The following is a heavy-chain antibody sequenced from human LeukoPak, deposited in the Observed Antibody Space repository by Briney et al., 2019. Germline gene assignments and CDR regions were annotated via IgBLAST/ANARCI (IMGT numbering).Heavy chain of an antibody. V-gene: IGHV3-74*01. CDR1: GFTFSSYW. Sequence: GGSLRLSCAASGFTFSSYWMQWVRQAPGKGLVWVSRIDGDGSSTNYADSVKGRFTISRDNAKNTLYLQMNSLRAEDTAVYHCVRDNDSIFDNWGQGTLVTVSS. CDR3: VRDNDSIFDN. J-gene: IGHJ4*02. D-gene: IGHD2/OR15-2a*01. CDR2: IDGDGSST.